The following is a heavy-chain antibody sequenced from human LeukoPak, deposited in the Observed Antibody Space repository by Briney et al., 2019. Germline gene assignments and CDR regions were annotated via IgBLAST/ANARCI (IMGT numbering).Heavy chain of an antibody. V-gene: IGHV4-34*01. Sequence: SETLSLTRAVYGGSFSGYYWSWIRQPPGKGLEWIGEINHSGSTNYNPSLKSRVTISVDTSKNQFSLKLSSVTAADTAVYYCARGRSKNYGSGSYYSGNDYWGQGTLVTVSS. J-gene: IGHJ4*02. CDR1: GGSFSGYY. CDR2: INHSGST. CDR3: ARGRSKNYGSGSYYSGNDY. D-gene: IGHD3-10*01.